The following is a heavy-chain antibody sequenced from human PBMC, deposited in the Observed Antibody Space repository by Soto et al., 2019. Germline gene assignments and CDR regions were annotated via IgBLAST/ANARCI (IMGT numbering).Heavy chain of an antibody. J-gene: IGHJ4*02. Sequence: HPGGSLRLSCAASGFTFSTYWMHWVRQAPGKGLVWVSRSNSDGRSTDHADSVKGRFTISRDNAKNTLYLQMNSLRVEDTAVYYCARETSSWSLDYWGQGMLVTVS. CDR1: GFTFSTYW. D-gene: IGHD6-13*01. CDR2: SNSDGRST. CDR3: ARETSSWSLDY. V-gene: IGHV3-74*01.